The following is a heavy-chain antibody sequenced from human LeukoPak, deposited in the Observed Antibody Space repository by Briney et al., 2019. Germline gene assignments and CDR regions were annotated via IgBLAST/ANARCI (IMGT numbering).Heavy chain of an antibody. D-gene: IGHD5-12*01. CDR3: TTSLYSGYDWGSDY. J-gene: IGHJ4*02. V-gene: IGHV3-15*01. CDR1: GFTFSKAY. CDR2: IRSKTDGGTT. Sequence: PGGSLRLSCAASGFTFSKAYMTWVRQAPGKGLEWVGRIRSKTDGGTTGSAAPVKGRFTISRDDSKNTLYLQMNSLKTEDTAVYYCTTSLYSGYDWGSDYWGQGTLVTVSS.